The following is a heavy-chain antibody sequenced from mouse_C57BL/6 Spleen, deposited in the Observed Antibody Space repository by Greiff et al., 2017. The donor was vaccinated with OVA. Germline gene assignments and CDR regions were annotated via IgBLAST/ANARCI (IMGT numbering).Heavy chain of an antibody. CDR3: GRSRGSGDYYDY. D-gene: IGHD1-1*01. CDR2: ISYSGST. V-gene: IGHV3-8*01. J-gene: IGHJ2*01. Sequence: DVKLVESGPGLAKPSQTLYLTCSATGYSITSDYWNWIRQFPGNKLEYMGYISYSGSTYYNPSLKSRISITRDTSKNQSYQKLNTVTTADTAAYYCGRSRGSGDYYDYWGQGTTLTVSS. CDR1: GYSITSDY.